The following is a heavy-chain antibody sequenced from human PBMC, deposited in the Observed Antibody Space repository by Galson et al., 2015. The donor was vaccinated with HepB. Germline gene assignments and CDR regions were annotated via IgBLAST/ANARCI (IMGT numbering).Heavy chain of an antibody. CDR2: IKQDGSEK. Sequence: SLRLSCAASGFTFSSYSMNWVRQAPGKGLEWVANIKQDGSEKYYVDSVKGRFTISRDNAKNSLYLQMNSLRAEDTAVYYCARAFRNYDSSGYYRLNDYWGQGTLVTVSS. CDR1: GFTFSSYS. J-gene: IGHJ4*02. CDR3: ARAFRNYDSSGYYRLNDY. V-gene: IGHV3-7*03. D-gene: IGHD3-22*01.